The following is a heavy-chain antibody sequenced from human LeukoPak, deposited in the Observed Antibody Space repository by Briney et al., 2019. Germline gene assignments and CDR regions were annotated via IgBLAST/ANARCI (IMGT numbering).Heavy chain of an antibody. CDR1: GYIFTSYW. Sequence: GESLKISCEASGYIFTSYWIGWVRQMPGKGLEWMGIIHPGDSDTTYSPSFQGQVTISADKSISTAYLQWSSLKASDTAMYYCARTPGFYYYMDVWGKGTTVIVSS. CDR3: ARTPGFYYYMDV. V-gene: IGHV5-51*01. CDR2: IHPGDSDT. J-gene: IGHJ6*03.